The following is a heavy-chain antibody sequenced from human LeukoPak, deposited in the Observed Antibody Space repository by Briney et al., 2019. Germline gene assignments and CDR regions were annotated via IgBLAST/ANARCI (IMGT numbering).Heavy chain of an antibody. Sequence: GGSLRLSCAASGFTFSSYAMHWVRQAPGKGLEWVAFIRYDGSNKYYADSVKGRFTISRDNSKNTLYLQMNSLRAEDTAVYYCAKDSSRYYYGSGATNYFDYWGQGTLVTVSS. J-gene: IGHJ4*02. V-gene: IGHV3-30*02. CDR3: AKDSSRYYYGSGATNYFDY. D-gene: IGHD3-10*01. CDR1: GFTFSSYA. CDR2: IRYDGSNK.